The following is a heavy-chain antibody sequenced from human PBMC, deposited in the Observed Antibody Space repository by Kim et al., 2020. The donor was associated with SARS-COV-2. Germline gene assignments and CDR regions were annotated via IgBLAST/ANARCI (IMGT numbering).Heavy chain of an antibody. CDR1: GFSFSNYA. CDR3: ARKPNTSSWSDYCEY. V-gene: IGHV3-30*04. D-gene: IGHD6-13*01. J-gene: IGHJ4*01. CDR2: ISYDGTNK. Sequence: GGSLRLSCAASGFSFSNYAMFWVRQAPGKGLEWVSLISYDGTNKDYADSVKGRFTISRDNSKSTLYLQMNSLRVADTAVYFCARKPNTSSWSDYCEYWGQGTLVTVPT.